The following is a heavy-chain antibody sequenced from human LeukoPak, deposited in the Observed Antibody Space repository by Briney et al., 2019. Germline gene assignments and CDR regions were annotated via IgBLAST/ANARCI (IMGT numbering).Heavy chain of an antibody. Sequence: GRSLRLSCAASGFTFSSYAMSWVRQAPGKGLEWVSAISGSGGSTYYADSVKGRFTISRDNSKNTLYLQMNSLRAEDTAVYYCAKDLGELLEASDYWGQGTLVTVSS. CDR1: GFTFSSYA. D-gene: IGHD1-26*01. V-gene: IGHV3-23*01. CDR2: ISGSGGST. CDR3: AKDLGELLEASDY. J-gene: IGHJ4*02.